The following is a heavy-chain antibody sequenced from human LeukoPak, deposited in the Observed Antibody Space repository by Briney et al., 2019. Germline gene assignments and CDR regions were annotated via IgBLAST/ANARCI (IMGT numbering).Heavy chain of an antibody. V-gene: IGHV4-4*07. Sequence: KPSETLSLTCSVSGGSVSNYYWSWIRPPAGKGGEWIGRIYTSGSTNYSPSVKRRVTMSVDTSNNQCSLKLTSVTAADTAVYYCARQPPQYYGMDVWGQGTTVTVSS. D-gene: IGHD1-14*01. CDR2: IYTSGST. J-gene: IGHJ6*02. CDR1: GGSVSNYY. CDR3: ARQPPQYYGMDV.